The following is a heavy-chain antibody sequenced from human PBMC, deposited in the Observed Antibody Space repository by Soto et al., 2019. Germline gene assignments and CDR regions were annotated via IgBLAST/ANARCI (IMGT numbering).Heavy chain of an antibody. CDR2: IIPILGIA. J-gene: IGHJ6*03. CDR3: ASSDCTNGVCYGYYYYYMDV. Sequence: SVKVSCKASGGTFSSYTISWVRQAPGQGLEWMGRIIPILGIANYAQKFQGRVTITADKSTSTAYMELSSLRSEDTAVYYCASSDCTNGVCYGYYYYYMDVWGKGTTVTV. D-gene: IGHD2-8*01. V-gene: IGHV1-69*02. CDR1: GGTFSSYT.